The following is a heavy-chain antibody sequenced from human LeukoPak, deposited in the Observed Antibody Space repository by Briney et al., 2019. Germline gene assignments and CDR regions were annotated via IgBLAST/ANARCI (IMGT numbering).Heavy chain of an antibody. Sequence: GGSLRLSCAASGFTFSSYSMNWVRQAPGKGLEWVSYIGSSGSTKYYADSVEGRFTISRDNAKNSLDLQMTSLRDEDTAVYYCAGDFLTGLYYFDYWGQGTLVTVSS. CDR2: IGSSGSTK. CDR1: GFTFSSYS. D-gene: IGHD3-9*01. J-gene: IGHJ4*02. CDR3: AGDFLTGLYYFDY. V-gene: IGHV3-48*02.